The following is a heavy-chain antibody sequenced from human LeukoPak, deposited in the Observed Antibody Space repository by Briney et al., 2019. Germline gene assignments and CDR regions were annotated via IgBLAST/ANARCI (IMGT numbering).Heavy chain of an antibody. CDR2: IYTSGST. J-gene: IGHJ6*03. Sequence: SETLSLTCTVSGYSISSGYYWGWIRQPPGKGLEWIGRIYTSGSTNYNPSLKSRVTMSVDASKNQFSLKLSSVTAADTAVYYCAITQHYYYYYMDVWGKGTTVTVSS. CDR3: AITQHYYYYYMDV. CDR1: GYSISSGYY. D-gene: IGHD1-14*01. V-gene: IGHV4-38-2*02.